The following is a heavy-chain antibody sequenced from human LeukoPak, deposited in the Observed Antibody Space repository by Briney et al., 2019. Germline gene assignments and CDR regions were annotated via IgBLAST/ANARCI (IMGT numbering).Heavy chain of an antibody. CDR3: SRLKQYDWNDNVMDV. D-gene: IGHD1-20*01. CDR1: GYNFTNYW. CDR2: IYPGDSET. J-gene: IGHJ6*02. V-gene: IGHV5-51*01. Sequence: PGESLKISCKGSGYNFTNYWIAWVRQMPGGGLEWMGIIYPGDSETRYSPSFQGQVTISADKSISTAYLQWSSLRASDTAMFYCSRLKQYDWNDNVMDVWGQGTTVTVSS.